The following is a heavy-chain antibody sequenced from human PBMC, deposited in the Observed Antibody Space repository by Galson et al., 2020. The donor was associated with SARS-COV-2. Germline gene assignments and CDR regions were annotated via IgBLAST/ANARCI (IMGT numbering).Heavy chain of an antibody. J-gene: IGHJ4*02. Sequence: GGSLRLSCAASGFTFSSYAMHWVRQAPGKGLEWVAVISYDGSNKYYADSVKGRFTISRDNSKNTLYLQMNSLRAEDTAVYYCARGAFTYYDFWSGYDFDYWGQGTLVTVSS. CDR3: ARGAFTYYDFWSGYDFDY. D-gene: IGHD3-3*01. CDR1: GFTFSSYA. V-gene: IGHV3-30-3*01. CDR2: ISYDGSNK.